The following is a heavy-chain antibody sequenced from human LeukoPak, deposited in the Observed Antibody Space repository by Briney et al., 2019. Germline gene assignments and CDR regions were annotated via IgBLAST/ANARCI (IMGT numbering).Heavy chain of an antibody. D-gene: IGHD3-22*01. CDR2: MNPNSGIT. CDR1: GYTFISYD. V-gene: IGHV1-8*01. J-gene: IGHJ4*02. CDR3: ARGLYYYDSNGRTPYDY. Sequence: ASVKVSCKASGYTFISYDINWVRQATGQGLEWMGWMNPNSGITGYAQKIQGRVSMTRNTSINTAYMELSSLRSEDTAVYYCARGLYYYDSNGRTPYDYWGQGTLVTVSS.